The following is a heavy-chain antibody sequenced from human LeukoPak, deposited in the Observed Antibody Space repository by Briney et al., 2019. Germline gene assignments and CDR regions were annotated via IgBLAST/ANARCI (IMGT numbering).Heavy chain of an antibody. J-gene: IGHJ6*03. CDR2: MNPNSGNT. V-gene: IGHV1-8*01. D-gene: IGHD3-9*01. CDR3: ARLLADRGTLRYFDWLPRYYYYYYMDV. CDR1: GYTFISYD. Sequence: ASVKVSCKASGYTFISYDINWVRQATGQGLEWMGWMNPNSGNTGYAQKFQGRVTMTRNTSISTAYMELSSLRSEDTAVYYCARLLADRGTLRYFDWLPRYYYYYYMDVWGKGTTVTVSS.